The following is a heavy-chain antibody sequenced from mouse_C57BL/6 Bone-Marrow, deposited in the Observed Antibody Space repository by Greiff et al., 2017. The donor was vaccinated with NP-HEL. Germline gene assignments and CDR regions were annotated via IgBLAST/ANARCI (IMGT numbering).Heavy chain of an antibody. D-gene: IGHD1-1*01. CDR3: ARIYYGTPYYYAMDY. Sequence: EVQLQQSGPELVKPGASVKMSCKASGYTFTDYNMHWVKQSHGKSLEWIGYINPNNGGTSYNQKFKGKATLTVNKSSSTAYMELRSLTSEDSAVYYCARIYYGTPYYYAMDYWGQGTSVTVSS. CDR1: GYTFTDYN. V-gene: IGHV1-22*01. CDR2: INPNNGGT. J-gene: IGHJ4*01.